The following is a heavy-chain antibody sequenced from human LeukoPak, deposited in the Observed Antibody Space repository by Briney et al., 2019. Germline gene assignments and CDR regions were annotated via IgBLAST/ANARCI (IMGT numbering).Heavy chain of an antibody. D-gene: IGHD3-10*01. V-gene: IGHV1-18*01. J-gene: IGHJ4*02. CDR1: GYIFRSYG. Sequence: HGASVRVSCKASGYIFRSYGISWVPQAPGQGLEWLGWINAYNGNTNYAQKLQGRVTMTTDTSTSTAYMELRSLRSDDTAVFYCARLVLGSGSRGFDYWGQGTLVTVSS. CDR2: INAYNGNT. CDR3: ARLVLGSGSRGFDY.